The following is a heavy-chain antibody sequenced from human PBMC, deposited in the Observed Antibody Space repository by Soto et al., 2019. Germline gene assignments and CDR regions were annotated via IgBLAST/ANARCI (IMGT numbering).Heavy chain of an antibody. CDR3: GRDSAVGQSFVRFDY. CDR1: GFSVRSYS. V-gene: IGHV3-53*01. D-gene: IGHD3-16*01. CDR2: FYRGGDV. Sequence: EVQLVESGGLLIQPGGSLRLSCVGSGFSVRSYSMSWVRQAPGKGLEWVSVFYRGGDVKYSDSVRGRFTISRDDSKNTLWLQMNSLTVDDTAVYYCGRDSAVGQSFVRFDYWGQGALVTVSS. J-gene: IGHJ4*02.